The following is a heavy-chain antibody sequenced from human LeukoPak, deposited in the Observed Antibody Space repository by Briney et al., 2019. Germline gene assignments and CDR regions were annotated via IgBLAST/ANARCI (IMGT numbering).Heavy chain of an antibody. J-gene: IGHJ4*02. CDR1: RDSVSSNSAA. V-gene: IGHV6-1*01. CDR2: TYYRSKWYN. D-gene: IGHD3-10*01. Sequence: SQTLSLTCAISRDSVSSNSAAWNWIRQSPSRGLEWLGRTYYRSKWYNDYAVSVKSRITINPDTSKNQFSLQLNSVTPEDTAVYYCARFSDYYGSGSYYNWEFDYWGQGTLVTVSS. CDR3: ARFSDYYGSGSYYNWEFDY.